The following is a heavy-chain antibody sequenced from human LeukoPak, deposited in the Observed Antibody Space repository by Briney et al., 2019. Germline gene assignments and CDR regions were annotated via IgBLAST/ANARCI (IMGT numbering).Heavy chain of an antibody. CDR1: GFTFSSLW. CDR3: ARGGSGTSWYWYY. CDR2: INPDGSEK. J-gene: IGHJ4*02. Sequence: GGSLRLSCEASGFTFSSLWMTWVRQAPGKGLEWVANINPDGSEKYYVDSVKGRFTISRDNAQNSLYLQMNSLRAEDTAIYFCARGGSGTSWYWYYCDQGTLVTVSS. D-gene: IGHD6-13*01. V-gene: IGHV3-7*01.